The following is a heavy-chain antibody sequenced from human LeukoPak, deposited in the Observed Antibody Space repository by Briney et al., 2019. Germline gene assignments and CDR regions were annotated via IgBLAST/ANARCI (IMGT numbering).Heavy chain of an antibody. CDR2: ISGSGGST. J-gene: IGHJ4*02. Sequence: AGGSLRLSCAASGFTFSSYAMSWVRQAPGKGLEWVSAISGSGGSTYYADSVKGRFTISRDNSKNTLYLQMNSLRAEDTAVYYCAKSEFGVFGVVIDTIDYWGQGTLVTVSS. CDR1: GFTFSSYA. CDR3: AKSEFGVFGVVIDTIDY. D-gene: IGHD3-3*01. V-gene: IGHV3-23*01.